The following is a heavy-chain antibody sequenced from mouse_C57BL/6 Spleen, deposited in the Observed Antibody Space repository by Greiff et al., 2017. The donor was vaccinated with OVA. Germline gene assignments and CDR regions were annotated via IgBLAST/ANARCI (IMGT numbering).Heavy chain of an antibody. J-gene: IGHJ2*01. CDR1: GYSFTSGSY. CDR3: ARADDYDGHYFDY. V-gene: IGHV3-6*01. D-gene: IGHD2-4*01. CDR2: ISYDGSN. Sequence: EVQLQESGPGLVKPSQSLSLTCSVTGYSFTSGSYWNWIRQFPGNKLEWMGYISYDGSNNYNPSLKNRISITRDTSKNQFFLKLNSVTTEDTATYDCARADDYDGHYFDYWGQGTTLTVSS.